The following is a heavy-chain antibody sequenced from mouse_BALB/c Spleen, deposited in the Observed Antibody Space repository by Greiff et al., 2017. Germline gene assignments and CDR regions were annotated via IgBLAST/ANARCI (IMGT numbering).Heavy chain of an antibody. Sequence: QVQLKESGPGLVAPSQSLSITCTVSGFSLTGYGVNWVRQPPGKGLEWLGMIWGDGSTDYNSALKSRLSLSTDNSKCQVFLKMNSLQTDDTSRYYCARSYYDGYSGYYAMDYWGQGTSVTVSS. CDR2: IWGDGST. D-gene: IGHD2-3*01. V-gene: IGHV2-6-7*01. CDR1: GFSLTGYG. CDR3: ARSYYDGYSGYYAMDY. J-gene: IGHJ4*01.